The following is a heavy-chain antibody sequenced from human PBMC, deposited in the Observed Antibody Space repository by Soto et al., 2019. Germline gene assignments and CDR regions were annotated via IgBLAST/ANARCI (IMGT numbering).Heavy chain of an antibody. V-gene: IGHV3-23*01. Sequence: GGSQILSCVASGFTFNNYSMSWVRPEPGKGLEWVSRISDSGSSTYHADSVKGRFTISRDNSKNTLYMQMNSLRAEDTAVYYCAKRHCSGTSCYHFDYWGQGTPVTVSS. CDR2: ISDSGSST. D-gene: IGHD2-15*01. CDR1: GFTFNNYS. CDR3: AKRHCSGTSCYHFDY. J-gene: IGHJ4*02.